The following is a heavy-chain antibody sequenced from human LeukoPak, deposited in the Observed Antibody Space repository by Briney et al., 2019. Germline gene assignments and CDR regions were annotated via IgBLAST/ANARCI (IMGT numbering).Heavy chain of an antibody. D-gene: IGHD5-24*01. J-gene: IGHJ4*02. V-gene: IGHV3-7*04. CDR1: GFPFSSYW. Sequence: GGSLRLSCVASGFPFSSYWMTWVRQAPGKGLEWVANIKHDGSKKSYVDSVKGRFTISRDNAKNSLYLQMNSLRAEDTAIYYCTRVGYIDEGIDYWGQGTLVTVSS. CDR2: IKHDGSKK. CDR3: TRVGYIDEGIDY.